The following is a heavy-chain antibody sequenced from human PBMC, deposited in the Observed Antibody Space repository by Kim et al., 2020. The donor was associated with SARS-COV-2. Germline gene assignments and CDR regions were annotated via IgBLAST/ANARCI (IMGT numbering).Heavy chain of an antibody. J-gene: IGHJ4*02. V-gene: IGHV1-18*01. CDR3: ARGAISSTGRLDY. CDR1: GYTFSDFG. D-gene: IGHD2-2*02. CDR2: ISTYNGNT. Sequence: ASVKVSCKTSGYTFSDFGITWVRQVPGQGLEWMGWISTYNGNTNYVQKLQGRLTMAADTSTSTSYMELSSLTSDDTAVYFCARGAISSTGRLDYWGQGTRVTVSS.